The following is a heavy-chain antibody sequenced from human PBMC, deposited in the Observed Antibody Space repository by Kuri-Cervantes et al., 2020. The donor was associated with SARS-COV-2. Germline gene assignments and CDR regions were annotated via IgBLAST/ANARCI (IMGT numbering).Heavy chain of an antibody. D-gene: IGHD3-10*01. J-gene: IGHJ4*02. CDR2: IDPSSGGT. CDR1: GYTFTGYL. Sequence: ASVKVSCKASGYTFTGYLIHWVRQAPGQGLEWMGWIDPSSGGTNSAQNFQGRATMTRDTSISTAYMELSRLRSDDTAVYYCARAGDRYYWGQGTLVTVSS. CDR3: ARAGDRYY. V-gene: IGHV1-2*02.